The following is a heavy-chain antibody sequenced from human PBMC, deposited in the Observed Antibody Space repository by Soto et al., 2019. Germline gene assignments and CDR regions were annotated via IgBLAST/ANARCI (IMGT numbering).Heavy chain of an antibody. V-gene: IGHV3-23*01. Sequence: GGSLRLSCAASGFTFSSYAMSWVRQAPGKGLEWVSAISGNGGSTYYADSVKGGFTISRDNSRNTLYLQMNSLRAEDTAEYYWATYTRLSILVGADAFDIGGQGTMVTVSS. CDR3: ATYTRLSILVGADAFDI. J-gene: IGHJ3*02. CDR1: GFTFSSYA. D-gene: IGHD1-26*01. CDR2: ISGNGGST.